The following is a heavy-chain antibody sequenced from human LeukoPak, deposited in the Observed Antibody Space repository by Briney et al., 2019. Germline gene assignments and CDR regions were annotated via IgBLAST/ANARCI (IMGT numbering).Heavy chain of an antibody. D-gene: IGHD6-19*01. CDR2: IYTSGST. CDR3: ARDSPWGGCDY. CDR1: GGSISSYY. Sequence: SETLSLTCTVSGGSISSYYWSWIRQPAGKGLEWIGRIYTSGSTNYNPSLKSRVTISIDTSKNQFSLKLSSETAADTAVYYCARDSPWGGCDYWGQGTLVTVSS. J-gene: IGHJ4*02. V-gene: IGHV4-4*07.